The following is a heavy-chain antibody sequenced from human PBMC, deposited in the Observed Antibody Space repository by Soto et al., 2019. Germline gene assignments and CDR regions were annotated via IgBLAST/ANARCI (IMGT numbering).Heavy chain of an antibody. Sequence: PVESMRISGNGHENNFITFWSNWVRQVPGRGLEWVGRIDPDDSHTNYSPSLGGHVTISVDKSISTAYLEWGSLKASDSAMYYCATSMTLSVWGQGTLVTVSS. D-gene: IGHD2-21*01. J-gene: IGHJ4*02. V-gene: IGHV5-10-1*01. CDR2: IDPDDSHT. CDR1: ENNFITFW. CDR3: ATSMTLSV.